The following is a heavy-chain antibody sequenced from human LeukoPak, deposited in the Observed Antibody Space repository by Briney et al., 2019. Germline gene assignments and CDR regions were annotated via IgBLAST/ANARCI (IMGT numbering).Heavy chain of an antibody. CDR1: GYTFTGYY. D-gene: IGHD4-23*01. CDR3: ARDTRVGGYGGNSFDY. J-gene: IGHJ4*02. CDR2: INPNSGGT. Sequence: GASVKVSCKASGYTFTGYYMHWVRQAPGQGLEWMGWINPNSGGTNYAQKFQGRVTMTRDTSISTAYMELSSLRSDDTAVYYCARDTRVGGYGGNSFDYWGQGTLVTVSS. V-gene: IGHV1-2*02.